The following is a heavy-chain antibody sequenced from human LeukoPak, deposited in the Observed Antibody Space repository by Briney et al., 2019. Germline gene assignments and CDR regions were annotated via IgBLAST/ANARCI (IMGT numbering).Heavy chain of an antibody. J-gene: IGHJ4*02. V-gene: IGHV5-51*01. Sequence: GESLKISCKGSGYSFTSYWIGWVRQMPGKGLEWMGIIYPSDSDTRYSPSFQGQVTISADKSISTAYLQWSSLKASDTAMYYCARLTDYYGSGSYHPYYFDYWGQGTLVTVSS. CDR2: IYPSDSDT. D-gene: IGHD3-10*01. CDR3: ARLTDYYGSGSYHPYYFDY. CDR1: GYSFTSYW.